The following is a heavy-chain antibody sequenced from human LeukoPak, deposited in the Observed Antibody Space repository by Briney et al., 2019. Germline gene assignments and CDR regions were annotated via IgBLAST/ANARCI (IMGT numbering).Heavy chain of an antibody. V-gene: IGHV1-18*01. CDR2: ISAYNGNT. J-gene: IGHJ5*02. Sequence: ASVKVSCKASGYTFTSYGISWVRQAPGQRLEWMGWISAYNGNTNYAQKLQGRVTMTTDTSTSTAYMELRSLRSDDTAVYYCARVGDRAQWFGELLGWFDPWGQGTLVTVSS. D-gene: IGHD3-10*01. CDR1: GYTFTSYG. CDR3: ARVGDRAQWFGELLGWFDP.